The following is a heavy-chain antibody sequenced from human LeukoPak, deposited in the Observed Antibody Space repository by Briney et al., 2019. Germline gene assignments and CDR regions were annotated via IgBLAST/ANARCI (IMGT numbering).Heavy chain of an antibody. CDR3: ARSLPVSLGWMYYFDQ. D-gene: IGHD7-27*01. J-gene: IGHJ4*02. V-gene: IGHV4-59*01. Sequence: SETLSLTCTVSGVSISNYIWSWIRQSPGGALEWIGYVEYTGSTNYNPSLKNRVTISIDRSKNHFSLKLTSVTAADTAVYFCARSLPVSLGWMYYFDQWGQGTRVTVSS. CDR1: GVSISNYI. CDR2: VEYTGST.